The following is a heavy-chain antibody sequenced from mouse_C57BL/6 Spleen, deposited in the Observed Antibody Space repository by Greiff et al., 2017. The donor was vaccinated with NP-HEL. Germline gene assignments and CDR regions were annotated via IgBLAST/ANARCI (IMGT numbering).Heavy chain of an antibody. Sequence: QVQLKQSGAELVKPGASVKLSCKASGYTFTSYWMQWVKQRPGQGLEWIGEIDPSDSYTNYNQKFKGKATLTVDTSSSTAYMQLSSLTSEDSAVYYCASYYSNAMDYWGQGTSVTVSS. CDR1: GYTFTSYW. D-gene: IGHD2-5*01. J-gene: IGHJ4*01. CDR2: IDPSDSYT. CDR3: ASYYSNAMDY. V-gene: IGHV1-50*01.